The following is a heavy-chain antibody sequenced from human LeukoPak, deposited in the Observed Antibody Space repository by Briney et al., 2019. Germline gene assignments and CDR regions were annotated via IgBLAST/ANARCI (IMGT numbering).Heavy chain of an antibody. CDR3: AREVRRAVWFGELSYYFDY. CDR1: GFTFDDYA. D-gene: IGHD3-10*01. J-gene: IGHJ4*02. CDR2: ISWNSGSI. Sequence: GGSLRLSCAASGFTFDDYAMHWVRQAPGKGLEWVSGISWNSGSIGYADSVKGRFTISRDNAKNSLYLQMNSLRAEDTAVYYCAREVRRAVWFGELSYYFDYWGQGTLVTVSS. V-gene: IGHV3-9*01.